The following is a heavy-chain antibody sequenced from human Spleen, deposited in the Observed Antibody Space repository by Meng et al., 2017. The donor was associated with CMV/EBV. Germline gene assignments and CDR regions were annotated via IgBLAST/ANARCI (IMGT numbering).Heavy chain of an antibody. V-gene: IGHV1-46*01. J-gene: IGHJ4*02. CDR2: INPRGGSR. CDR1: GYTLTTYY. CDR3: ATRPSLGSPVPFDF. Sequence: KASGYTLTTYYIHWVRQAPGQGLEWMGIINPRGGSRSSAQKFQGRLTMTSDTSTSTVYMDLTSLRSDDTAVYYCATRPSLGSPVPFDFWGQGTLVTVSS. D-gene: IGHD7-27*01.